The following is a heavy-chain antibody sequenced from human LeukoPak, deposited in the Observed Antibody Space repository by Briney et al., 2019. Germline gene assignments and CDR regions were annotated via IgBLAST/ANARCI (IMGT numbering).Heavy chain of an antibody. CDR3: AKDGTVGGYYFDY. V-gene: IGHV3-30*02. Sequence: GGSLRLSWAASGFTFSSYGMHWVRQAPGKGLEWVAFIRYDGSNKYYADSVKGRFTISRDNSKNTLYLQMNSLRAEDTAVYYCAKDGTVGGYYFDYWGQGTLVTVSS. D-gene: IGHD4-23*01. CDR2: IRYDGSNK. J-gene: IGHJ4*02. CDR1: GFTFSSYG.